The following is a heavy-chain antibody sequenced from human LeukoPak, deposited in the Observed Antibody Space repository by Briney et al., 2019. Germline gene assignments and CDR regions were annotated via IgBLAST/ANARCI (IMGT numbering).Heavy chain of an antibody. CDR1: GYSISSGYY. J-gene: IGHJ6*03. V-gene: IGHV4-38-2*02. Sequence: SETLPLTCTVSGYSISSGYYWGWIRQPPGKGLEWIGSIYHSGSTYYNPSLKSRVTISVDTSKNQFSLKLSSVTPADTAMYYCARADYSSTWSHYYYYMDVWGKGTTVTVSS. CDR2: IYHSGST. CDR3: ARADYSSTWSHYYYYMDV. D-gene: IGHD6-13*01.